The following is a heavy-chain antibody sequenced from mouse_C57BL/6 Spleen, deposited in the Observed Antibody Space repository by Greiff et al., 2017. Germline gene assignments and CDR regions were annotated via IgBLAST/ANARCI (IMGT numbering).Heavy chain of an antibody. D-gene: IGHD1-1*01. CDR3: ARGYYYGSSYGDY. CDR1: GYAFSSSW. Sequence: LLESGPELVKPGASVKISCKASGYAFSSSWMNWVKQRPGKGLEWIGRIYPGDGDTNYNGKFKGKATLSTDKSSSTPYMQLSSLTSEDSAVYFCARGYYYGSSYGDYWGQGTTLTVSS. CDR2: IYPGDGDT. J-gene: IGHJ2*01. V-gene: IGHV1-82*01.